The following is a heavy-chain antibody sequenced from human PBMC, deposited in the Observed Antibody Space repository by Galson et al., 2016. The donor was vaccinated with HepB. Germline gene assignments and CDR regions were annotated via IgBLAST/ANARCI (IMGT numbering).Heavy chain of an antibody. D-gene: IGHD1-1*01. J-gene: IGHJ4*02. CDR1: GGSINSDSY. Sequence: SETLSLTCTVSGGSINSDSYWAWLRQSPGKGLEWIASIHFRGNSFYNLSLKSRLTLSGDTPKNQFSLKLTSVTAADTAVYYCARHSHWTHLDYWGQGTLVTVSS. CDR3: ARHSHWTHLDY. CDR2: IHFRGNS. V-gene: IGHV4-39*01.